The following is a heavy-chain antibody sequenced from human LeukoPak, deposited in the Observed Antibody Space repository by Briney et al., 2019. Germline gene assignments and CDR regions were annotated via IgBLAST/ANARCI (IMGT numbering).Heavy chain of an antibody. CDR2: ISYDGSNK. V-gene: IGHV3-30*01. Sequence: GGSLRLSCAASGFTFSSYDVHWVRQAPGKGLEWVAVISYDGSNKYYADSVKGRFTISRDNSKNTLYLQMNSLRAEDTAVYYCARGPGSSWYYYYMDVWGKGTTVTVSS. J-gene: IGHJ6*03. CDR3: ARGPGSSWYYYYMDV. D-gene: IGHD6-13*01. CDR1: GFTFSSYD.